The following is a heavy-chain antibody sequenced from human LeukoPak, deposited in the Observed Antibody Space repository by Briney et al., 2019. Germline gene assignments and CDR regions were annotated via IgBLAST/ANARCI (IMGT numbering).Heavy chain of an antibody. CDR3: AKVPSSLSGAGQRYFDY. D-gene: IGHD6-19*01. CDR1: GFTFSSYA. V-gene: IGHV3-23*01. J-gene: IGHJ4*02. CDR2: ISGSGGST. Sequence: PGGSLRLSCAASGFTFSSYAMSWVRQAPGKGLEWVSAISGSGGSTYYADSVKGRFTISRDNSKNTLYLQMNSLRAEDTAVYYCAKVPSSLSGAGQRYFDYWGQGTLVTVSS.